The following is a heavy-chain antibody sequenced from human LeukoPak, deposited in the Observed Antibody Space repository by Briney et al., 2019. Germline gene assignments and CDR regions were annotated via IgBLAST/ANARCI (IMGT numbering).Heavy chain of an antibody. CDR1: GFTFSSYW. V-gene: IGHV3-74*01. J-gene: IGHJ3*02. CDR2: INSDGSST. CDR3: ARDGPTYYYDSSGYRDAFDI. Sequence: GGSLRLSCAASGFTFSSYWMHWVRQAPGKGLVWVSRINSDGSSTSYADSVKGRFTISRDNAKNTLYLQMSSLRAEDTAVYYCARDGPTYYYDSSGYRDAFDIWGQGTMVTVSS. D-gene: IGHD3-22*01.